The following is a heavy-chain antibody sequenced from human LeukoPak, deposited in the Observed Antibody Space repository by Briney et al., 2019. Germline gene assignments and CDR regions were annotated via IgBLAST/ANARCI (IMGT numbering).Heavy chain of an antibody. CDR2: IKDDGTEK. CDR1: GFTFSSSW. CDR3: ARWSSGWEFDY. Sequence: GSLRLSCAASGFTFSSSWMTWVRQVPGKGLEWVAHIKDDGTEKYYVDSVKGRFTISKDNAKNSVYLQMNSLRGEDTAVYYCARWSSGWEFDYWGQGTLVSVSS. V-gene: IGHV3-7*05. D-gene: IGHD6-19*01. J-gene: IGHJ4*02.